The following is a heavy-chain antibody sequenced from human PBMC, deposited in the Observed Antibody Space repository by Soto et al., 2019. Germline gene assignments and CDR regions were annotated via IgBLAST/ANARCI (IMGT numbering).Heavy chain of an antibody. CDR3: ARVNLDYVTGMDV. CDR1: GGPITNY. CDR2: IYDSGST. J-gene: IGHJ6*02. V-gene: IGHV4-31*03. D-gene: IGHD4-17*01. Sequence: QVQLQESGPGLVKPSQTLSLTCTVSGGPITNYCSWIRQHPGKGLEWIGYIYDSGSTYYNPSFKSRVTMSLDTSKTQLSLKLTSVTAADTAVYYCARVNLDYVTGMDVWGQGTTVPGSS.